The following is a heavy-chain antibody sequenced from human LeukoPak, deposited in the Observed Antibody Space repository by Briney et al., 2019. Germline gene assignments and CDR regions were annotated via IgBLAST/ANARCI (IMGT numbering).Heavy chain of an antibody. CDR3: ARHQRVQWPIHGKIDY. Sequence: TPSETLSLICTVSGDSISSSSYFWGWIRQPPVKGLEWIGSIYYTGITHYNPSLKSRGTISVDTSKNQFSLRLSSVTATDTAVYYCARHQRVQWPIHGKIDYWGQGTLVTVSS. V-gene: IGHV4-39*01. D-gene: IGHD6-19*01. CDR2: IYYTGIT. CDR1: GDSISSSSYF. J-gene: IGHJ4*02.